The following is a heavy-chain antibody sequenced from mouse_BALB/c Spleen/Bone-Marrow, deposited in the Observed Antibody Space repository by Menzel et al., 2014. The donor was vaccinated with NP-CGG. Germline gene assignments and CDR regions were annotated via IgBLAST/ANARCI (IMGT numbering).Heavy chain of an antibody. Sequence: EVKLVESGGGVVQPGGSRKLSCAASGFNFSDYGMAWVRLAPGKGPEWVAFISNLAYSIYYADTATGRFTISRENAKNTLYLEMSSLRFEDTAMYYCTRDRGYDGGYYFDYWGQGTTLTVSS. CDR3: TRDRGYDGGYYFDY. CDR1: GFNFSDYG. J-gene: IGHJ2*01. D-gene: IGHD2-2*01. CDR2: ISNLAYSI. V-gene: IGHV5-15*02.